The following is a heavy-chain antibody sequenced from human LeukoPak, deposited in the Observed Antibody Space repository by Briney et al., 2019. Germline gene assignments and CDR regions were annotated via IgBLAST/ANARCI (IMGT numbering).Heavy chain of an antibody. CDR3: ARDQGGVGY. CDR2: ISSFSGTI. V-gene: IGHV3-48*03. J-gene: IGHJ4*02. CDR1: GFTFSSYE. Sequence: GGSLRLSCAASGFTFSSYEMNWVRQAPGKGLEWVSYISSFSGTINYADSVKGRFTISRDNAKSSLYLQMNSLRAEDTAVYYCARDQGGVGYWGQGTLVTVSS. D-gene: IGHD3-16*01.